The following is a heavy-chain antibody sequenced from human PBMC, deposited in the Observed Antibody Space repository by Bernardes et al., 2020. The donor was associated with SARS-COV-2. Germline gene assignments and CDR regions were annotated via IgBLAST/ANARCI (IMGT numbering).Heavy chain of an antibody. Sequence: GGSLRLSCAASGFTFDDYAMHWVRQAPGKGLEWVSGISWNSGSIGYADSVKGRFTISRDNAKNSLYLQMNSLRAEDTALYYCAKDATPLWQQPAFDPWGQGTLVTVSS. CDR2: ISWNSGSI. V-gene: IGHV3-9*01. CDR1: GFTFDDYA. CDR3: AKDATPLWQQPAFDP. J-gene: IGHJ5*02. D-gene: IGHD6-13*01.